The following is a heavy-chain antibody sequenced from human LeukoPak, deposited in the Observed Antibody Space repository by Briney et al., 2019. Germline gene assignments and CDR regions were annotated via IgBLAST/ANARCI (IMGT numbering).Heavy chain of an antibody. J-gene: IGHJ4*02. V-gene: IGHV3-48*03. Sequence: PGGSLRLPCAASGFTFSNHEMNWVRQAPGKGLEWVSYISGSGSTIYYADSVKGRFTISRDNAKDSLYLQMNSLRAEDTAVYYCARVRSGYSHENYFDYWGQGTLVTVSS. CDR1: GFTFSNHE. D-gene: IGHD5-18*01. CDR2: ISGSGSTI. CDR3: ARVRSGYSHENYFDY.